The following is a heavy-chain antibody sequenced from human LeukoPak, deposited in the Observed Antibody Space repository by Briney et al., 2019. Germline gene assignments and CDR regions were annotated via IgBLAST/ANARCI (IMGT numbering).Heavy chain of an antibody. CDR3: ARGGRYAYFLDY. J-gene: IGHJ4*02. V-gene: IGHV3-74*01. Sequence: GGSLRLSCAASGFIFSDYWMHWVRQGPGKGLVWVSRIKSDGSSTSYAESVKGRFTISRDNAKNTVYVHMNSLRDEDTAVYYCARGGRYAYFLDYWGQGTLVTVSS. CDR2: IKSDGSST. CDR1: GFIFSDYW. D-gene: IGHD3-16*01.